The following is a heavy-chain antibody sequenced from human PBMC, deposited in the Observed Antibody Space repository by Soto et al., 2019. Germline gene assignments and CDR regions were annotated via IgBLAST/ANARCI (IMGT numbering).Heavy chain of an antibody. J-gene: IGHJ5*02. Sequence: QVQLQESGPGLVKPSETLSLTCTVSGGSISSYYWSWIRQPPGKGLEWIGYIYYSGSTNYNPSLKRRVTISVDTSKNQFSLKLSSVTAADTAVYYCARGSQWTENWFDPWGQGTLVTVSS. CDR2: IYYSGST. CDR1: GGSISSYY. D-gene: IGHD2-8*01. V-gene: IGHV4-59*01. CDR3: ARGSQWTENWFDP.